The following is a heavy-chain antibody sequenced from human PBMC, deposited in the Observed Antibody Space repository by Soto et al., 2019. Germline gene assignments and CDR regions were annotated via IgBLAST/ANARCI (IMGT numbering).Heavy chain of an antibody. CDR2: ISSSSSYI. CDR3: AITIAVAGFLGDY. CDR1: GFTFSSYS. J-gene: IGHJ4*02. Sequence: GGSLRLSCAASGFTFSSYSMNWVRQAPGKGLEWVSSISSSSSYIYYADSVKGRFTISRDNAKNSLYLQMNSLRAEDTAVYYCAITIAVAGFLGDYWGQGTLVTVSS. D-gene: IGHD6-19*01. V-gene: IGHV3-21*01.